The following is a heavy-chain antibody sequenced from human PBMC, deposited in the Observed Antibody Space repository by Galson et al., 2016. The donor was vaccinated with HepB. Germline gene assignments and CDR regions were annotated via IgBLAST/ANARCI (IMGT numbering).Heavy chain of an antibody. J-gene: IGHJ4*02. V-gene: IGHV4-30-2*01. Sequence: TLSLTCAVTGGSISSGDYSWSWIRQPPGKGLEWIGYIYDSGRTNYNPALKSRLTISEDRSKNQVSLKVTSVTAADTAVYYCARPKDYLGSSFDCWGQGILVTVSS. CDR2: IYDSGRT. D-gene: IGHD6-6*01. CDR3: ARPKDYLGSSFDC. CDR1: GGSISSGDYS.